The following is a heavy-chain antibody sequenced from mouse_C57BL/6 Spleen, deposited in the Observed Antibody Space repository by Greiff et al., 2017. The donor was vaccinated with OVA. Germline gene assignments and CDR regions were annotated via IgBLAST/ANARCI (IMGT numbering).Heavy chain of an antibody. Sequence: QVQLQQPGAELVKPGASVKLSCKASGYTFTSYWMQWVKQRPGQGLEWIGEIDPSDSYTNYNQKFKGKATLTVDTSSSTAYMQLSSLTSEDSAVYYCARSGSTRVTTRDYWGQGTTRTVSS. CDR3: ARSGSTRVTTRDY. CDR2: IDPSDSYT. D-gene: IGHD2-2*01. V-gene: IGHV1-50*01. J-gene: IGHJ2*01. CDR1: GYTFTSYW.